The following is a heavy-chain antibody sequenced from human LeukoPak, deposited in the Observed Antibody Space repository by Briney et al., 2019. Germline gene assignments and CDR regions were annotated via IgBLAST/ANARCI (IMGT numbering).Heavy chain of an antibody. CDR2: IYYSGST. CDR1: GASISSFY. J-gene: IGHJ6*03. Sequence: SETLSLTCTVSGASISSFYWSWIRQPPGKGLEWIGYIYYSGSTSSNPSLKSRVTISVDTSKNQFSLKVSSVTAADTAGYYCARGTSNVLGHFDWLHMDVWGKGTTVTVSS. CDR3: ARGTSNVLGHFDWLHMDV. D-gene: IGHD3-9*01. V-gene: IGHV4-59*01.